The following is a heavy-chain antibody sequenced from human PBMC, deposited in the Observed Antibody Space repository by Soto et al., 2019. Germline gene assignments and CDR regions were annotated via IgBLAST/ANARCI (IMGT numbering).Heavy chain of an antibody. D-gene: IGHD3-3*01. CDR1: GFTFSSYA. V-gene: IGHV3-23*01. Sequence: GGSLRLSCAASGFTFSSYAMSWVRQAPGKGLEWVSAISGSGGSTYYADSVKGRFTISRDNSKNTLYLQMNSLRAEDTAVYYCAKDQKKCYDLWSGTDAFDMWGQGTMVTVSS. CDR3: AKDQKKCYDLWSGTDAFDM. J-gene: IGHJ3*02. CDR2: ISGSGGST.